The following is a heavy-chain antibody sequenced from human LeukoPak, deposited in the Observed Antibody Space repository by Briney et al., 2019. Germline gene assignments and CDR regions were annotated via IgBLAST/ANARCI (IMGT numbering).Heavy chain of an antibody. CDR2: INPSDGST. D-gene: IGHD3-22*01. CDR3: ARGRLYYYDSSGYLWFDP. V-gene: IGHV1-46*01. CDR1: GYTFTSYY. Sequence: ASVKVSCKASGYTFTSYYMHWVRQAPGQGLEWMGIINPSDGSTSYAQKFQGRVTMTRDMSTSTVYMELGSLRSEDTAVYYCARGRLYYYDSSGYLWFDPWGQGTLVTVSS. J-gene: IGHJ5*02.